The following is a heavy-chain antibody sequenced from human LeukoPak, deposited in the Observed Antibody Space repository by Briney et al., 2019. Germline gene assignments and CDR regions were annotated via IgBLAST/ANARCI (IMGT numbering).Heavy chain of an antibody. CDR3: ARQHDYGDYSFGY. D-gene: IGHD4-17*01. CDR1: GYTFTGYY. V-gene: IGHV1-2*02. CDR2: INPNSGGT. J-gene: IGHJ4*02. Sequence: ASVKVSCKASGYTFTGYYMHWVRRAPGQGLEWMGGINPNSGGTNYAQKFQGRVTMTRDTSISTAYMELSRLRSDDTAAYYCARQHDYGDYSFGYWGQGTLVTVSS.